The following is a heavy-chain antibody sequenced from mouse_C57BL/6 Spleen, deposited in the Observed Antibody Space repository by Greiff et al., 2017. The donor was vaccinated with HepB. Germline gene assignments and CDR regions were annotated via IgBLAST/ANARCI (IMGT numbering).Heavy chain of an antibody. V-gene: IGHV1-59*01. Sequence: QVQLQQSGAELVRPGTSVKLSCKASGYTFTSYWMHWVKQRPGQGLEWIGVIDPSDSYTNYNQKFKGKATLTVDTSSSTAYMQLSSLTSEDSAVYYCARERDSSGYKKAMDYWGQGTSVTVSS. CDR2: IDPSDSYT. CDR3: ARERDSSGYKKAMDY. D-gene: IGHD3-2*02. J-gene: IGHJ4*01. CDR1: GYTFTSYW.